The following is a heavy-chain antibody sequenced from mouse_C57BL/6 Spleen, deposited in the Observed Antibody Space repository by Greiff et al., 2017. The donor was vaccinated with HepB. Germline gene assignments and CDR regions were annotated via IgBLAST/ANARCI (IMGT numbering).Heavy chain of an antibody. J-gene: IGHJ4*01. CDR1: GFTFSDYY. CDR3: ARQHRYPYAMDY. CDR2: ISNGGGST. Sequence: EVMLVESGGGLVQPGGSLKLSCAASGFTFSDYYMYWVRQTPEKRLEWVAYISNGGGSTYYPDTVKGRFTISRDNAKNTLYLQMSRLKSEDTAMYYCARQHRYPYAMDYWGQGTSVTVSS. V-gene: IGHV5-12*01.